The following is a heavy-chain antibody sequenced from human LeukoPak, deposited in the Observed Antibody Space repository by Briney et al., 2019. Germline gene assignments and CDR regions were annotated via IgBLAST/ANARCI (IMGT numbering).Heavy chain of an antibody. CDR2: IYSDGTT. Sequence: GGSLRLSCAASGFTFSSNYMSWVPHAPGKGREWVSVIYSDGTTYYADSVKGRFTISRDNSKNTVHLQMSSLRPEDAAVYYCARDQPPESGWYVCLWDYWGQVTLVTVAS. CDR1: GFTFSSNY. D-gene: IGHD6-19*01. V-gene: IGHV3-53*01. J-gene: IGHJ4*02. CDR3: ARDQPPESGWYVCLWDY.